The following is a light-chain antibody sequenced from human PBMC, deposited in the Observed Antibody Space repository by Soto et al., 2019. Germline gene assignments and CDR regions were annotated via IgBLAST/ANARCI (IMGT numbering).Light chain of an antibody. CDR2: SNN. CDR3: ASWDDSLNGYV. V-gene: IGLV1-44*01. CDR1: SSNIGSIP. J-gene: IGLJ1*01. Sequence: QSALTRSPSASGTPGQSVTSSCSGSSSNIGSIPVNWYQQFPGTAPKLLIYSNNQRPSGVPDRFSGSKSGTSASLAISGLQSEDEADYYCASWDDSLNGYVFGTGTKVTVL.